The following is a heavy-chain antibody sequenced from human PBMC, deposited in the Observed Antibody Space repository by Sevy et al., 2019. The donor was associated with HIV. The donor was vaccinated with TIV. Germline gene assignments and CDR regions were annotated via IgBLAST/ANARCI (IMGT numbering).Heavy chain of an antibody. J-gene: IGHJ2*01. CDR1: GFTFDHHA. CDR3: AKVPGYSYGLALWYFDL. CDR2: ISWNSASV. Sequence: GGCLRLSCAASGFTFDHHAMHWVRQTPGKGLEWVSGISWNSASVAYADAVKGRFTISRDNAKKSLYLQMNSLRSEDTALYYCAKVPGYSYGLALWYFDLWGRGTLVTVSS. D-gene: IGHD5-18*01. V-gene: IGHV3-9*01.